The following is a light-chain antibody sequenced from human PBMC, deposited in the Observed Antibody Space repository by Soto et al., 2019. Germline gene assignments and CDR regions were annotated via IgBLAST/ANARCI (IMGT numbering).Light chain of an antibody. CDR3: QQRDNWPLT. J-gene: IGKJ4*01. CDR2: DAS. CDR1: QSISSY. Sequence: EIVLTQSPATLSLSPGERATLSCRASQSISSYLAWYQQKPGQAPRLLIYDASNRATGIPPRFSGSGSGTGSTRTISSLEPEDFAVYCCQQRDNWPLTFGGGTKLEIK. V-gene: IGKV3-11*01.